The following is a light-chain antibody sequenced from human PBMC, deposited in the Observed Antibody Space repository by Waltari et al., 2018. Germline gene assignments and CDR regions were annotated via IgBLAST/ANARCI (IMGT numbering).Light chain of an antibody. J-gene: IGLJ2*01. CDR2: DVT. V-gene: IGLV2-14*03. CDR3: SSFTSSTTGI. CDR1: STDSGGYIY. Sequence: SALTHPASVSGSPGQSFTIPSSGISTDSGGYIYFSWYQQHPGEAPKLILYDVTNRPSGVSDRFSGSKSGSSASLTISGLQPDDEADYYCSSFTSSTTGIFGGGTKLTVL.